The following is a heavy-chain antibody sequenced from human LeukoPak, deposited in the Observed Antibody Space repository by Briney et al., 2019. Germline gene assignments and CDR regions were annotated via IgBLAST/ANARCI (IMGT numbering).Heavy chain of an antibody. D-gene: IGHD4-17*01. Sequence: GRSLRLSCAASGFSFSSSAMSWVRQPPGKGLEWVSAISGGDGSTYYADSVRGRFTISRDNSRNTLYLQMNNLRAEDTAIYYCAKDPVTRDYFDQWGQGTLVTVSS. CDR1: GFSFSSSA. CDR2: ISGGDGST. J-gene: IGHJ4*02. V-gene: IGHV3-23*01. CDR3: AKDPVTRDYFDQ.